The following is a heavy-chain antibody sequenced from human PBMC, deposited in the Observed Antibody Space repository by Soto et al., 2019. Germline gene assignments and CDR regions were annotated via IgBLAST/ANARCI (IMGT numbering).Heavy chain of an antibody. CDR2: ISYDGTTE. J-gene: IGHJ4*02. CDR1: GFTFSSFT. V-gene: IGHV3-30-3*01. D-gene: IGHD1-1*01. CDR3: AREDDWKDFGLLDY. Sequence: QVQLFESGGGVVQPGNSLRLSCEASGFTFSSFTIHWDRQAPGTGLEWLADISYDGTTEHYGDSVKGRFIISRDNRKYTAYLQMNSLSLEDTAVYFCAREDDWKDFGLLDYWGQGTLVTVSS.